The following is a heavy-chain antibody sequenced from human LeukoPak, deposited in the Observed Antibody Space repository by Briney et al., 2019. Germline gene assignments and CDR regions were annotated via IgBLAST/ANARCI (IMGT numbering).Heavy chain of an antibody. J-gene: IGHJ6*03. D-gene: IGHD6-6*01. Sequence: GASVKVSCKASGYTFTGYYMHWVRQATGQGLEWMGWMNPNSGNTGYAQKFQGRVTITRNTSISTAYMELSSLRSEDTAVYYCARAKKYSSRYYYYYMDVWGKGTTVTVSS. V-gene: IGHV1-8*03. CDR1: GYTFTGYY. CDR2: MNPNSGNT. CDR3: ARAKKYSSRYYYYYMDV.